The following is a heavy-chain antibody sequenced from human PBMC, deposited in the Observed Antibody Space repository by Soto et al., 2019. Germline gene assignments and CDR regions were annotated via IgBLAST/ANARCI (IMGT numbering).Heavy chain of an antibody. Sequence: GGSQRLPCVASGFTFSTYWMSWVRQAPGKGLEWVANIGQDGSEKYYVDSVKGRFTISRDNAKNSLYLQMNSLGAEDTAVYFWARDSRDTSGSVFDYWGQGALVTVS. D-gene: IGHD3-22*01. V-gene: IGHV3-7*01. J-gene: IGHJ4*02. CDR1: GFTFSTYW. CDR2: IGQDGSEK. CDR3: ARDSRDTSGSVFDY.